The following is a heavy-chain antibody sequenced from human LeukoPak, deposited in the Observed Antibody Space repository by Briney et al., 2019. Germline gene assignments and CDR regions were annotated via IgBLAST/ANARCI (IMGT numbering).Heavy chain of an antibody. CDR1: GDSVSNNRAA. D-gene: IGHD3-16*01. V-gene: IGHV6-1*01. CDR3: AGGYYGMDV. Sequence: SQTLSLTCAISGDSVSNNRAAWNWIRQSPSRGLEWLGRTFYRSKWSNDYALSVKGRITINPDTSKNQFSLQLNSVTPEDTAVYYCAGGYYGMDVWGQGTTVTVSS. J-gene: IGHJ6*02. CDR2: TFYRSKWSN.